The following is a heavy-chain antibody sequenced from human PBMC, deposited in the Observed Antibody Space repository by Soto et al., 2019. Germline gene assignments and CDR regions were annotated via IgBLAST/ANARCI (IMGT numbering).Heavy chain of an antibody. D-gene: IGHD3-10*01. CDR1: GFTFSSYA. CDR2: ISGSGGST. V-gene: IGHV3-23*01. Sequence: EVQLLESGGGLVQPGGSLRLSCAASGFTFSSYAMSWVRQAPGKGLEWVSAISGSGGSTYYADSVKGRFTISRDTSKNTLYLQMNSLSAADTAVSYCATGSGVNFYYGMEVWGQGTTVTVAA. J-gene: IGHJ6*01. CDR3: ATGSGVNFYYGMEV.